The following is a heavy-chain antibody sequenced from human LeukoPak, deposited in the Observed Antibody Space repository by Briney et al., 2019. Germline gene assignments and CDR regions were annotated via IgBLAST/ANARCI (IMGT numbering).Heavy chain of an antibody. J-gene: IGHJ2*01. V-gene: IGHV3-64*01. D-gene: IGHD4-17*01. Sequence: GGSLRLSCAASGFTLSSYAMHWVRQAPGKGLDFVSAISSDGGITYYSNSVEGRFTISRDNSKNTLYLQMGSLRAEDMAVYYCARRRADGDYKLGYFGLWGRGTLVTVSS. CDR3: ARRRADGDYKLGYFGL. CDR2: ISSDGGIT. CDR1: GFTLSSYA.